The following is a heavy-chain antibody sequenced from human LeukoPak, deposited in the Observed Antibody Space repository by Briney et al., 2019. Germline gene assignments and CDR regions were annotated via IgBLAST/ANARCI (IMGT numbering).Heavy chain of an antibody. D-gene: IGHD2/OR15-2a*01. CDR2: VYATGST. CDR3: ARWYCSSTTCYHMDV. V-gene: IGHV4-61*02. Sequence: PSETLSLTCTVSGDSLNSGSYYWSWIRQPAGKALEYLGRVYATGSTNYNPSLQSRATISIDTSQNQFSLRLTSLTAADTAVYYCARWYCSSTTCYHMDVWGKGTTVTVSS. J-gene: IGHJ6*03. CDR1: GDSLNSGSYY.